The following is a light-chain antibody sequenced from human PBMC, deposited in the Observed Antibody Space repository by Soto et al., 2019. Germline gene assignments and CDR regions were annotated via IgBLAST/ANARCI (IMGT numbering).Light chain of an antibody. J-gene: IGKJ5*01. CDR3: QQRSNWRIT. CDR1: QRVSRN. Sequence: EIVMRQSPATLSVSPGERATLSCRASQRVSRNLAWYQQKPGQAPRLLIYGASSRATGIPDRFSGGGSGTDFSLTISSLEPEDFAVYYCQQRSNWRITFGQGTRLEIK. V-gene: IGKV3-11*01. CDR2: GAS.